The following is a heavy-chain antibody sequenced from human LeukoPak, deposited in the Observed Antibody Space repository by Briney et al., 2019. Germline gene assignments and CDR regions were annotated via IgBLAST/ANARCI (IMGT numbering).Heavy chain of an antibody. J-gene: IGHJ3*02. V-gene: IGHV3-23*01. CDR1: GFTFSSYA. CDR3: ANMPRTSLRFLEWLLPYDAFDI. D-gene: IGHD3-3*01. CDR2: ISGSGGST. Sequence: GGSLRLSCAASGFTFSSYAMSWVRQAPGKGLEWVSAISGSGGSTYYADSVKGRFTISRDNSKNTLYLQMNSLRAEDTAVYYCANMPRTSLRFLEWLLPYDAFDIWGQGTMVTVSS.